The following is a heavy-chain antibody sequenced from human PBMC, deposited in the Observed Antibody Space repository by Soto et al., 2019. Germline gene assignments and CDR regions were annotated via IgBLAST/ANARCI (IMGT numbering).Heavy chain of an antibody. CDR1: GGSFSGWH. CDR3: ARSRNLDV. J-gene: IGHJ6*02. CDR2: ASHTGGT. V-gene: IGHV4-34*01. Sequence: QVQVKQWGAGLLKFSETLSLTWAVNGGSFSGWHWNWIRQPPGKGLEWIGEASHTGGTNYNPSLESRVTISVDRSRNQLSLKLTSVSAADTAVYYCARSRNLDVWGPGTTVIVSS. D-gene: IGHD1-1*01.